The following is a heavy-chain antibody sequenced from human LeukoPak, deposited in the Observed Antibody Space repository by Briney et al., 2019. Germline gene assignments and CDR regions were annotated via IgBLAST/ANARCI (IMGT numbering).Heavy chain of an antibody. V-gene: IGHV3-64*02. Sequence: PGGSLRLSCAASGFTFSSYAMHWVRQAPGKGLEYVSAITNNGDNTYYVDSVKDRFTISRDNSKNTLFLQMGSLRPEDLAVYYCARSERPDGFPLDIWGQGTLVTVSS. J-gene: IGHJ4*02. CDR1: GFTFSSYA. CDR2: ITNNGDNT. CDR3: ARSERPDGFPLDI. D-gene: IGHD6-25*01.